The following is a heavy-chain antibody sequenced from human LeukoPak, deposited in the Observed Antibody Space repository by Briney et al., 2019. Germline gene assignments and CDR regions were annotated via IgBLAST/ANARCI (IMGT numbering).Heavy chain of an antibody. V-gene: IGHV1-24*01. D-gene: IGHD4-23*01. CDR1: GYTLTELS. CDR3: ASSSPTVVSDTYYYYAMDV. CDR2: FDPEDGET. Sequence: ASVKVSCKVSGYTLTELSMHWVRQAPGKGLEWMGGFDPEDGETIYAQKFQGRVTMTEDTSTDTAYMELSSLRSEDTAVYYCASSSPTVVSDTYYYYAMDVWGQGTTVTVSS. J-gene: IGHJ6*02.